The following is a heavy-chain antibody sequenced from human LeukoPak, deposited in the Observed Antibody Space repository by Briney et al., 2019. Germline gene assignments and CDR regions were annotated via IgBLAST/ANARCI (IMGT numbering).Heavy chain of an antibody. CDR2: ISYDGSNK. Sequence: PGKSLRLSCAASGFTFSGYPIHWVRQAPGKGLEWVAVISYDGSNKYYADSVKGRFTISRDNSKNTLYLQMNSLRAEDTAVYYCAKDFCSGTSCSGNYFDYWGQGSLVTVSS. J-gene: IGHJ4*02. CDR1: GFTFSGYP. V-gene: IGHV3-30-3*02. D-gene: IGHD2-2*01. CDR3: AKDFCSGTSCSGNYFDY.